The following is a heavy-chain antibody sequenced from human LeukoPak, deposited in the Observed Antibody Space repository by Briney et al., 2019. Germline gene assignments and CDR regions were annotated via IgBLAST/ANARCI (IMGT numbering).Heavy chain of an antibody. V-gene: IGHV1-18*01. CDR3: ARAAVAADY. CDR1: GYTFTSYG. J-gene: IGHJ4*02. D-gene: IGHD6-19*01. CDR2: ISAYNGNT. Sequence: ASVKVSCKASGYTFTSYGTSWVRQAPGQGLEWMGWISAYNGNTNYAQKLQGRVTMTRDTSTSTVYMELSSLRSEDTAVYYCARAAVAADYWGQGTLVTVSS.